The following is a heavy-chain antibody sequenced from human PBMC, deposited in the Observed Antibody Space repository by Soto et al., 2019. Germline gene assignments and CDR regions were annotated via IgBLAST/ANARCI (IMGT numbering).Heavy chain of an antibody. Sequence: EVPLLESGGGLVQPGGSLRLSCAASGFTFSSYAMSWVRQAPGKGLEWVSGISGSGGSTYYADSVKGRFTISRDNSKNTLYLQINSLRAEDTAVCYGAQNRVYGDLDYWGQGTLVTVSS. CDR3: AQNRVYGDLDY. CDR2: ISGSGGST. D-gene: IGHD3-10*02. J-gene: IGHJ4*02. V-gene: IGHV3-23*01. CDR1: GFTFSSYA.